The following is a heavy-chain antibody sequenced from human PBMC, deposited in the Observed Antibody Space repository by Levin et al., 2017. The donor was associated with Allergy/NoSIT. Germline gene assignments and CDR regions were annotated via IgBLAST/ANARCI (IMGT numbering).Heavy chain of an antibody. V-gene: IGHV3-33*01. Sequence: GESLKISCAASGFTFSSYGMHWVRQAPGKGLEWVAVIWYDGSNKYYADSVKGRFTISRDNSKNTLYLQMNSLRAEDTAVYYCARSVGITMVRGVTDPSQNYYYYGMDVWGQGTTVTVSS. D-gene: IGHD3-10*01. CDR3: ARSVGITMVRGVTDPSQNYYYYGMDV. CDR1: GFTFSSYG. CDR2: IWYDGSNK. J-gene: IGHJ6*02.